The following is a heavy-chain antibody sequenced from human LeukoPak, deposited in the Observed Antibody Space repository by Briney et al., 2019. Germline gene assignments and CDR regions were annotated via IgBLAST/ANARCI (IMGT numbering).Heavy chain of an antibody. V-gene: IGHV3-21*01. D-gene: IGHD3-22*01. CDR1: GFTFSSYS. CDR3: ARGGHYYDSSGYIANY. CDR2: ISSSSSYI. J-gene: IGHJ4*02. Sequence: GGSLRLSCAASGFTFSSYSMNWVRQAPGKGLEWVSSISSSSSYIYYADSVKGRFTISRDNAKNSLYLQMNSLRAEDTAVYYCARGGHYYDSSGYIANYWGQGTLVTVSS.